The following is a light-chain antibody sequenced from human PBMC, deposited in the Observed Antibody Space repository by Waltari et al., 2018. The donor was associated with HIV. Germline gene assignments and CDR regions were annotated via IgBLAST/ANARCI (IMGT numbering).Light chain of an antibody. CDR1: QAITGY. CDR3: QQYYTYPIT. Sequence: AIRVTQSPSSVSASTGDRVPITCRSSQAITGYLAWYQQKPGQAPKLLIYAASSLQSGVPSRFNASGSGTDFTLTISCLQSEDFATYYCQQYYTYPITFGQGTRLDIK. V-gene: IGKV1-8*01. J-gene: IGKJ5*01. CDR2: AAS.